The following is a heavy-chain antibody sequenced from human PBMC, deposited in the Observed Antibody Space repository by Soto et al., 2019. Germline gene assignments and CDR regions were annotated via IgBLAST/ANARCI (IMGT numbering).Heavy chain of an antibody. Sequence: SETLSLTCTVSGGSISSGNYYWSWIRQPPGKGLEWIGFISYSGSTYYNASLKSRFTISVDTSKNQFSLNLSFVTAADTAVYYCAGRYRGTFDYWGQGTLVTVSS. CDR2: ISYSGST. D-gene: IGHD2-15*01. CDR1: GGSISSGNYY. CDR3: AGRYRGTFDY. V-gene: IGHV4-30-4*01. J-gene: IGHJ4*02.